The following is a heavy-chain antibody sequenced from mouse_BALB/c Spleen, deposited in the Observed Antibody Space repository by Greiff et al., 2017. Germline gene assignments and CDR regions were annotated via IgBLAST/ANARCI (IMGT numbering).Heavy chain of an antibody. CDR2: IDPANGNT. Sequence: EVQLQQSGAELVKPGASVKLSCTASGFNIKDTYMHWVKQRPEQGLEWIGRIDPANGNTKYDPKFQGKATITADTSSNTAYLQLSSLTSEDTAVYYCADYKDYAMDYWGQGTSVTVSS. CDR3: ADYKDYAMDY. V-gene: IGHV14-3*02. CDR1: GFNIKDTY. J-gene: IGHJ4*01. D-gene: IGHD1-3*01.